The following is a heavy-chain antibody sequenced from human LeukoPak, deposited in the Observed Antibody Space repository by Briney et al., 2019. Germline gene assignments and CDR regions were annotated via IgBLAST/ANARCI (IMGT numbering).Heavy chain of an antibody. D-gene: IGHD6-19*01. Sequence: SETLSLTCGVSGGSITTTNWWGWVRQPPGQGLEWIGEISLSGLTNYNPSLKSRLTISVDTSKNQFSLELSSVTAADTAVYYCARAGATVAGTIDYWGQGTLVTVSS. CDR2: ISLSGLT. J-gene: IGHJ4*02. V-gene: IGHV4-4*02. CDR1: GGSITTTNW. CDR3: ARAGATVAGTIDY.